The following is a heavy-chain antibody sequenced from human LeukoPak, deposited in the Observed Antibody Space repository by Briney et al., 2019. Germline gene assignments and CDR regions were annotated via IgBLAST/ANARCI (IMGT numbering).Heavy chain of an antibody. V-gene: IGHV3-53*01. CDR3: ASDLVY. Sequence: GGSLRLSCAASGFTFSNYAMFWVRQAPGKGLEWVSVIYGVDGTSYADSVKGRFTISRDSSRNTVYLQMNGLRAEDTAVYYCASDLVYWGQGTLVTVSS. CDR2: IYGVDGT. CDR1: GFTFSNYA. D-gene: IGHD2-8*02. J-gene: IGHJ4*02.